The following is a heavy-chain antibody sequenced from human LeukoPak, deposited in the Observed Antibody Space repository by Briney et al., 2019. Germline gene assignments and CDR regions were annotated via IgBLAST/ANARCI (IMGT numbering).Heavy chain of an antibody. J-gene: IGHJ4*02. CDR1: GGSFSGYY. CDR2: INHSGST. CDR3: ARGQVVRDY. V-gene: IGHV4-34*01. D-gene: IGHD2-15*01. Sequence: SETLSLTCAVCGGSFSGYYWSWIRQPPGKGLEWIGEINHSGSTNYNPSLKSRVTISVDTSKNQFSLELSSVTAADTAVYYCARGQVVRDYWGQGTLVTVSS.